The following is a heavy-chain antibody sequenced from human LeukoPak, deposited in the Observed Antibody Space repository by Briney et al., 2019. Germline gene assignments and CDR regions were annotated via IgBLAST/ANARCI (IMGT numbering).Heavy chain of an antibody. J-gene: IGHJ3*02. D-gene: IGHD3-22*01. V-gene: IGHV4-34*01. CDR2: INHSGST. CDR3: ARPVTYYYDSSGYTDAFDI. CDR1: GGSFSGYY. Sequence: PSETLSLTCAVYGGSFSGYYWSWIRQPPGKGLEWIGEINHSGSTNYNPSLKSRVTISVDTSKNQFSLKLSSVTAADTAVYYCARPVTYYYDSSGYTDAFDIWGQGTMVTVSS.